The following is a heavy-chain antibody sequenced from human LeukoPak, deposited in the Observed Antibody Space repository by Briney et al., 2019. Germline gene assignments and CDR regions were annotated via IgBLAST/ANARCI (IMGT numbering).Heavy chain of an antibody. CDR2: IKKDGSEK. D-gene: IGHD6-13*01. Sequence: GGSLRLSCAASGFTFSNSWMTWVRQTPGKGLERVANIKKDGSEKYYVDSVKGRFTISRDNAKNSLYLQMNSLRAEDTAVYYCARGRQQLRYYYYYMDVWGKGTTVTVSS. J-gene: IGHJ6*03. CDR3: ARGRQQLRYYYYYMDV. CDR1: GFTFSNSW. V-gene: IGHV3-7*01.